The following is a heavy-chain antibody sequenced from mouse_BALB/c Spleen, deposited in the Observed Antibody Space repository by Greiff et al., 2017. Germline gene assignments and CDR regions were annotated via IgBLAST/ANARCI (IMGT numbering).Heavy chain of an antibody. J-gene: IGHJ4*01. D-gene: IGHD1-1*01. Sequence: VQLQQPGAELVKPGASVKLSCKASGYTFTSYWMHWVKQRPGQGLEWIGEINPSNGRTNYNEKFKSKATLTVDKSSSTAYMQLSSLTSEDSAVYYCARIPYYYGSSYGAMDYWGQGTSVTVSS. V-gene: IGHV1S81*02. CDR1: GYTFTSYW. CDR2: INPSNGRT. CDR3: ARIPYYYGSSYGAMDY.